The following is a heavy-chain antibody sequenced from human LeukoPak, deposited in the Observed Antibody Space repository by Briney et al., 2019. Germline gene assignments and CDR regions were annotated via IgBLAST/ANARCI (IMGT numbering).Heavy chain of an antibody. J-gene: IGHJ4*02. D-gene: IGHD6-13*01. CDR2: IHYSGST. V-gene: IGHV4-59*01. Sequence: SETLSLTCTVSGGSISGYYWSWIRQPPGKGLEWIGYIHYSGSTDYNPSLKSRVTISVDTSKNQFSLKLSSVTAADTAVYYCARVGSSWFRYYFDYWGQGTLVTVSS. CDR3: ARVGSSWFRYYFDY. CDR1: GGSISGYY.